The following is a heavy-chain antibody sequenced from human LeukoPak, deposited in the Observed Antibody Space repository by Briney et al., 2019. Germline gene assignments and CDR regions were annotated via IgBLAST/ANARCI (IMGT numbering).Heavy chain of an antibody. CDR1: GFTFSSYA. D-gene: IGHD4-23*01. V-gene: IGHV3-23*01. Sequence: GGSLRLSCAASGFTFSSYAMSWVRQAPGKGLEWVSLISGNGVGTYYADSVKGRFTISRDNSKNTVYLQMNSLRAEDTAVYYCAKRNGGNTGAFDYWGQGTLVTVSS. CDR2: ISGNGVGT. CDR3: AKRNGGNTGAFDY. J-gene: IGHJ4*02.